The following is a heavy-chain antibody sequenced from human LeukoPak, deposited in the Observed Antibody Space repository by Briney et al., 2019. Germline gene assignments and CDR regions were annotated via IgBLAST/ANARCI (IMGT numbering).Heavy chain of an antibody. J-gene: IGHJ6*02. V-gene: IGHV3-33*01. CDR1: GFTFSSYG. CDR2: IWYDGSNK. CDR3: ARADYYDSSGYRPYYYYGMDV. Sequence: GGSLRLSCAASGFTFSSYGMHWVRQAPGKGLEWVAVIWYDGSNKYYADSVKGRFTISRDNSKNTLYLQMNSLRAEDTAVYYCARADYYDSSGYRPYYYYGMDVWGQGTTVTVSS. D-gene: IGHD3-22*01.